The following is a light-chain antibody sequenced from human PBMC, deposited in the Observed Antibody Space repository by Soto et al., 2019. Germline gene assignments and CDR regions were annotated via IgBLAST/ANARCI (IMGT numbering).Light chain of an antibody. Sequence: QSVLTQPPSASGSPGQSATISCTGSSSDVGGYNYVSWYQKHPGKAPKLMIYEVSKRPSGVPDRLSGSKSGNTASLTVSGLQADDEADYYCTSYAGSNNYVIFGGGTKVTVL. CDR1: SSDVGGYNY. CDR3: TSYAGSNNYVI. CDR2: EVS. J-gene: IGLJ2*01. V-gene: IGLV2-8*01.